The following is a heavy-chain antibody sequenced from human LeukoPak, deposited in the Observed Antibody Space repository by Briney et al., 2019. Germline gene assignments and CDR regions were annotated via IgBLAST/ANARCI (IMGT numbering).Heavy chain of an antibody. Sequence: ASVKVSFKAFGYTFTSYGISWVRQAPGQGLEWMGWISAYSGHANYAQELQGRVTMTTDTSTSTAYMDLRSLRSDDTAMYYCARVLGDGYDPAHYWGQGTLVTVSS. J-gene: IGHJ4*02. CDR1: GYTFTSYG. CDR2: ISAYSGHA. CDR3: ARVLGDGYDPAHY. D-gene: IGHD5-12*01. V-gene: IGHV1-18*01.